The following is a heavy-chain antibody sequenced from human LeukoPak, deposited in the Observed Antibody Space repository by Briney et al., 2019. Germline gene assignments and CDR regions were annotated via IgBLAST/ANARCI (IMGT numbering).Heavy chain of an antibody. Sequence: GGSLRLSCVGSGFTFRSHAMSWVRQAPEKGLEFVSGSYENGGTTYYADSVKGRFSISRDNSKNTLYLQMDSLRGEDTAVYYCAKDFRIGYSAHFDYWGQGALVTVSS. CDR3: AKDFRIGYSAHFDY. D-gene: IGHD2-21*01. V-gene: IGHV3-23*01. CDR2: SYENGGTT. J-gene: IGHJ4*02. CDR1: GFTFRSHA.